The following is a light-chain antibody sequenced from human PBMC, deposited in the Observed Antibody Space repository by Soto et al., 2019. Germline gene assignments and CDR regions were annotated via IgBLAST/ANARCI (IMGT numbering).Light chain of an antibody. CDR2: AAS. CDR3: QQLNTYPLFT. CDR1: QDISRY. V-gene: IGKV1-9*01. Sequence: DIQLTQSPSFLSASVGDRVTITCRASQDISRYLAWYQQKAGKAPKLLIYAASTLQKGVPSRFSVSGSGTEFTLTISSLQPDDFATYYCQQLNTYPLFTFGPGTEVDI. J-gene: IGKJ3*01.